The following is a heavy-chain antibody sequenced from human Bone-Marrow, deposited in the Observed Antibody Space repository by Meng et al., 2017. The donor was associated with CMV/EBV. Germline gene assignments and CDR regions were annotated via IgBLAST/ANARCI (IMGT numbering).Heavy chain of an antibody. J-gene: IGHJ3*02. D-gene: IGHD3-10*02. V-gene: IGHV3-30*02. CDR3: ARVFIRWVCDAFDI. CDR1: GFTFSSYV. CDR2: IRCDGSNG. Sequence: GESLKISCAASGFTFSSYVMHWVRQAPGKGLEWVAFIRCDGSNGYYADSVYGRFSISRYNSKYTLYLQMNSLRAEDAAVYVCARVFIRWVCDAFDIWGQGTMVTVSS.